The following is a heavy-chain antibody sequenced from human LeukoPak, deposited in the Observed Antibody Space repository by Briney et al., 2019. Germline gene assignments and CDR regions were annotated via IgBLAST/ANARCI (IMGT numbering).Heavy chain of an antibody. J-gene: IGHJ4*02. V-gene: IGHV3-20*04. D-gene: IGHD5-24*01. CDR3: ASVRDGYSF. Sequence: GGSLRLSCVASGFTLDDDGMSWVRQAPGNGPEWVYGINWKGGSTAYADSAKGRFTISRDNAKNSLYLQMNSLRVEGTALYYCASVRDGYSFGGQGTLVIVSA. CDR2: INWKGGST. CDR1: GFTLDDDG.